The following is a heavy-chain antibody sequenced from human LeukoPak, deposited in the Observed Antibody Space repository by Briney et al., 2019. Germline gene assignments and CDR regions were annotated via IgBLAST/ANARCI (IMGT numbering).Heavy chain of an antibody. Sequence: ASVKVSCKASGYTFTCYYMHWVRQAPGQGLEWMGWINPNSGGTNYAQKFQGWVTMTRDTSISTAYMELSRLRSDDTAVYYCARELLWFGELLGAFDIWGQGTMVTVSS. J-gene: IGHJ3*02. V-gene: IGHV1-2*04. CDR3: ARELLWFGELLGAFDI. CDR2: INPNSGGT. CDR1: GYTFTCYY. D-gene: IGHD3-10*01.